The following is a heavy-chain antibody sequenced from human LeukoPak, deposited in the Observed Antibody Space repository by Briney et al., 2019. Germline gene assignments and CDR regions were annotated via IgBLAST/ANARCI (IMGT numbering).Heavy chain of an antibody. CDR1: GGSISSYY. Sequence: SETLSLTCTVSGGSISSYYWSWIRQPPGKGLEWIGYIFYSGTTSYNPSLKSRLTISVDTSKNQFSLKLPPVAAADTAIYYCARHYSSGWDLDYWGQGTLVTVSS. V-gene: IGHV4-59*08. J-gene: IGHJ4*02. D-gene: IGHD6-19*01. CDR2: IFYSGTT. CDR3: ARHYSSGWDLDY.